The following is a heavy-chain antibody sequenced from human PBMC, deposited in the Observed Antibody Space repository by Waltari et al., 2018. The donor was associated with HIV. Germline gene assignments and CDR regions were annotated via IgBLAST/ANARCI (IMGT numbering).Heavy chain of an antibody. D-gene: IGHD4-17*01. Sequence: EVQLVESGGGLVKPGGSLRLSCAASGVTLSSYSMNWVRQAPGKGLEWVSSISSSSSYIYYADSVKGRFTISRDNAKNSLYLQMNSLRAEDTAVYYCARGGGYGDYRFDPWGQGTLVTVSS. CDR2: ISSSSSYI. CDR1: GVTLSSYS. J-gene: IGHJ5*02. CDR3: ARGGGYGDYRFDP. V-gene: IGHV3-21*01.